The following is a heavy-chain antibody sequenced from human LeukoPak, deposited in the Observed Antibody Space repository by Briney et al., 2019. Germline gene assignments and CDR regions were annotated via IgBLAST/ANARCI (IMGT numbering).Heavy chain of an antibody. CDR1: GYTFTSYD. J-gene: IGHJ6*02. Sequence: ASVKVSCKASGYTFTSYDIHWVRQATGQGLEWMGRMNPNRGDTDYAQKFQGRVTMTRDTSISTAYMELSSLRSEDTAVYYCASYWYLYYYGMDVWGQGTTVTVSS. CDR2: MNPNRGDT. D-gene: IGHD2-8*02. CDR3: ASYWYLYYYGMDV. V-gene: IGHV1-8*01.